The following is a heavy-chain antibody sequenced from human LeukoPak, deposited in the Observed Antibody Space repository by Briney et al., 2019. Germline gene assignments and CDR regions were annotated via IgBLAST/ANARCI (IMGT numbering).Heavy chain of an antibody. V-gene: IGHV3-48*02. CDR2: ISSSSSDK. CDR3: ARDGTGEFDN. D-gene: IGHD2-8*02. J-gene: IGHJ4*02. Sequence: GGSLRLSCAASGFTFSSYSMNWVRLPPGKGLEWVSYISSSSSDKKYADSVKGRFTISRDNAKNSLYLQMNSLRDEDTAIYYCARDGTGEFDNWGQGTLVTVSS. CDR1: GFTFSSYS.